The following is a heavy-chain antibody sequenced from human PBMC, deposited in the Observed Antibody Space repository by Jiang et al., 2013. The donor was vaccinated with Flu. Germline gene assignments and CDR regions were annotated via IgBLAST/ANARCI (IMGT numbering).Heavy chain of an antibody. Sequence: GAEVKKPGESLRISCKGSGYSFTSYWISWVRQMPGKGLEWMGRIDPSDSYTNYSPSFQGHVTISADKSISTAYLQWSSLKASDTAMYYCARLNPGSGERIDYYYYGMDVWGKGTTVTVSS. J-gene: IGHJ6*04. CDR3: ARLNPGSGERIDYYYYGMDV. CDR2: IDPSDSYT. CDR1: GYSFTSYW. V-gene: IGHV5-10-1*01. D-gene: IGHD4-17*01.